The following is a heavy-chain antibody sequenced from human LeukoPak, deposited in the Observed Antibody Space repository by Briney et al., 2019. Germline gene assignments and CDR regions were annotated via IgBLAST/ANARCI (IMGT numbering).Heavy chain of an antibody. V-gene: IGHV3-7*01. CDR3: AKDRKGITSEFDY. D-gene: IGHD3-16*01. CDR2: IKQDGSEK. Sequence: PGGSLRLSCAASGFTFSSYWMSWVRQAPGKGLEWVANIKQDGSEKYYADSVKGRFTISRDNSKNTLYLQMNSLRAEDTAVYYCAKDRKGITSEFDYWGQGTLVTVSS. J-gene: IGHJ4*02. CDR1: GFTFSSYW.